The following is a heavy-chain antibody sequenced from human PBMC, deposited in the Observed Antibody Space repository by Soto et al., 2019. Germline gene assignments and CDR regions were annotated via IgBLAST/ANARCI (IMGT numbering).Heavy chain of an antibody. Sequence: QVQLVESGGGVVQPGRSPRLSCAASGFTFSSYGMHWVRQAPGKGLEWVAVISYDGSNKYYADSVKGRFTISRDNSKNTLYLQMNSLRAEDTAVYYCARDWSNDYGDPLDYWGQGTLVTVSS. CDR2: ISYDGSNK. V-gene: IGHV3-30*03. CDR1: GFTFSSYG. D-gene: IGHD4-17*01. J-gene: IGHJ4*02. CDR3: ARDWSNDYGDPLDY.